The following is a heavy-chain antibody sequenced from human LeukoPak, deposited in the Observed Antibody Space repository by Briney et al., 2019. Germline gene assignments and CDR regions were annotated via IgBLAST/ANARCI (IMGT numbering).Heavy chain of an antibody. Sequence: GGSLRLSCAASGFTFTTYGMHWVRQAPGKGLEWVAIIWYDGSKKYYADSVEGRFTISRDNSKNTVYLQMNSLRAEDTAVYYCAKDSSLILDYWGQGTLVTVSS. J-gene: IGHJ4*02. CDR2: IWYDGSKK. CDR3: AKDSSLILDY. D-gene: IGHD2-8*02. V-gene: IGHV3-33*06. CDR1: GFTFTTYG.